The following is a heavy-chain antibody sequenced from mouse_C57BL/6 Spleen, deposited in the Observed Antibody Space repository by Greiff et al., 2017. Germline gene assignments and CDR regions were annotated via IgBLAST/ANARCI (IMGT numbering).Heavy chain of an antibody. J-gene: IGHJ1*03. CDR1: GYSITSGYD. V-gene: IGHV3-1*01. D-gene: IGHD1-1*01. CDR3: ARVTTVPYWYFDG. Sequence: DVQLQESGPGMVKPSQSLSLTCTVTGYSITSGYDWHWIRHFPGNKLEWMGYISYSGSTNYNPSLKSRISITHDTSKNHFFLKLNSVTTEDTATYYCARVTTVPYWYFDGWGTGTTVTVSS. CDR2: ISYSGST.